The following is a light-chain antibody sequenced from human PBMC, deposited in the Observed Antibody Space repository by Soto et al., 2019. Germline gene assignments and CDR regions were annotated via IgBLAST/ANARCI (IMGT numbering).Light chain of an antibody. CDR2: AAC. V-gene: IGKV1-39*01. CDR1: QSISSY. CDR3: QQSYSTRVEWT. J-gene: IGKJ1*01. Sequence: DIPMPQSPSSLSASVGDRVTITCRASQSISSYLNWYQQKPGKAPKLLIYAACSLQSGVPSRFSGSGSGTDFTLTTSSRQPEDFATYYWQQSYSTRVEWTLVPGTQVEIK.